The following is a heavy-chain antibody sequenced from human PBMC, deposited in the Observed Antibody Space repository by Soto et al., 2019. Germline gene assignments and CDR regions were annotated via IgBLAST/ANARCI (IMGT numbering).Heavy chain of an antibody. CDR3: AKGYFGLFDY. CDR1: GFTFSSYA. CDR2: ISGSGGST. J-gene: IGHJ4*02. D-gene: IGHD1-26*01. Sequence: GGSLRLSCAASGFTFSSYAMSWVRQAPGKGLEWVSAISGSGGSTYYADYVKGRFTISRDNSKNPLYLQMNSLRAEDTAVYSCAKGYFGLFDYWGQGTLVTVSS. V-gene: IGHV3-23*01.